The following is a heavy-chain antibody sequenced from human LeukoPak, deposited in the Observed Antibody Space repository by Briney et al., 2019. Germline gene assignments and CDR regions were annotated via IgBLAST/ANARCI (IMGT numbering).Heavy chain of an antibody. CDR2: IVGSGGTT. D-gene: IGHD3-9*01. V-gene: IGHV3-23*01. Sequence: GASLRLSCAASGFTFSNYAMSWVRQAPGKGLEWVSAIVGSGGTTYYADSVKGRFTISRDNSKNTLFLQMNSLRVEDTALYYCSKWGDYDVLTGYYDSDFWGQGTLVTVSS. CDR1: GFTFSNYA. J-gene: IGHJ4*02. CDR3: SKWGDYDVLTGYYDSDF.